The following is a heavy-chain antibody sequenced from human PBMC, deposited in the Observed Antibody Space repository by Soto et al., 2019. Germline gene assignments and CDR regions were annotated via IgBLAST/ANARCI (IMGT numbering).Heavy chain of an antibody. Sequence: EVQLVESGGGLIRPGGSLRLSCAASGFTFDSYSMNWVRQAPGKGLEWVAYISNTSRTRYYADSVKGRTTISRDNAKNSLYLQLNSLREEDTALYYCARDSSAAARRGGMDVWGQEITVTVSS. V-gene: IGHV3-48*02. D-gene: IGHD3-22*01. CDR2: ISNTSRTR. J-gene: IGHJ6*02. CDR3: ARDSSAAARRGGMDV. CDR1: GFTFDSYS.